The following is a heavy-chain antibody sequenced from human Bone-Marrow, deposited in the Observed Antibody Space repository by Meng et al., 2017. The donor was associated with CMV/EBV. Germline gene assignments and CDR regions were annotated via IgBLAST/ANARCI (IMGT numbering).Heavy chain of an antibody. D-gene: IGHD6-19*01. CDR2: ISYDGSNK. CDR1: GFTFSSYA. V-gene: IGHV3-30-3*01. CDR3: AKDGSVWSGDC. J-gene: IGHJ4*02. Sequence: GESLKISCAASGFTFSSYAMHWVRQAPGKGLEWVAVISYDGSNKYYADSVKGRFTISRDNSKNTLYLQMNSLRPEDTAVYYGAKDGSVWSGDCWGQGTLVTVSS.